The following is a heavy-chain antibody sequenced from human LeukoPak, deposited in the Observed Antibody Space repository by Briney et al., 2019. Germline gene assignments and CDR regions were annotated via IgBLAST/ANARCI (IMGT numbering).Heavy chain of an antibody. Sequence: ASVKVSCKASGYTFTGYYMHWVRQAPGQGLEWMGWINPNSGGTNYAQKFQGRVTMTRDTSISTAYMELSRLRSDDTAVYYCARDVTVVLPAAVLPIFGVVTQLDYWGQGTLVTVSS. D-gene: IGHD3-3*01. CDR1: GYTFTGYY. J-gene: IGHJ4*02. CDR3: ARDVTVVLPAAVLPIFGVVTQLDY. V-gene: IGHV1-2*02. CDR2: INPNSGGT.